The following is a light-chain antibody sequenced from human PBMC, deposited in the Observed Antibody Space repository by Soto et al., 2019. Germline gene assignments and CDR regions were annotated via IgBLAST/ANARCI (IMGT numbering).Light chain of an antibody. V-gene: IGKV3-20*01. CDR2: GAS. CDR1: QSVSSSY. J-gene: IGKJ1*01. CDR3: QQYGSSQT. Sequence: EIVLTQSPVTLSLSPGERATLSCRASQSVSSSYLALYQQKPGQAPRLLIYGASSRATGIPDRFSGSGSGTDFTLTISRLEPEDFAVYYCQQYGSSQTFGQGTKVDI.